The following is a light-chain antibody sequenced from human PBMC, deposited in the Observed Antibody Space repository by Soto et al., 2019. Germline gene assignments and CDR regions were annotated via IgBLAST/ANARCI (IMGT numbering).Light chain of an antibody. V-gene: IGLV4-69*01. Sequence: QSALTQSPSASASLGASVKLTCTLSSGHTTYAIAWHQQQPEKGPRYLMKLNSDGSHTKGDGIPDRFSGSSSGAERYLTISSLHSEDEADYYCQTWDAGIRVFGGGTKVTVL. CDR1: SGHTTYA. J-gene: IGLJ2*01. CDR3: QTWDAGIRV. CDR2: LNSDGSH.